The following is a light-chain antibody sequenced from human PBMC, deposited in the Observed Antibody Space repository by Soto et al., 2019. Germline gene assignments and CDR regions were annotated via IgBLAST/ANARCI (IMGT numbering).Light chain of an antibody. CDR1: SSDVGGYIY. CDR3: SSYTSSSTLVV. CDR2: DVS. V-gene: IGLV2-14*01. J-gene: IGLJ2*01. Sequence: QSALTQPASVSGSPGQSITISCTGTSSDVGGYIYVSWYQQHPGKAPKLMIYDVSNRPSGVSNRFSGSMSGNTASLTISGLQAEDEADYYCSSYTSSSTLVVFGGGTKLTVL.